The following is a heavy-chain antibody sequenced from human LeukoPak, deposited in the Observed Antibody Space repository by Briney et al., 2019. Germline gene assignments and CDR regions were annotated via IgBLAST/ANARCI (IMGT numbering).Heavy chain of an antibody. Sequence: GSLRLSCAACGFTFSRYGMHWVRQAPGKGLEWVAVISYDGSNKYYADSVKGRFTISRDNSKNTLYLQMNSLRAEDTAVYYCAKDFYTTQAYYFDYWGQGTLVTVSS. V-gene: IGHV3-30*18. CDR3: AKDFYTTQAYYFDY. CDR2: ISYDGSNK. CDR1: GFTFSRYG. J-gene: IGHJ4*02. D-gene: IGHD1-1*01.